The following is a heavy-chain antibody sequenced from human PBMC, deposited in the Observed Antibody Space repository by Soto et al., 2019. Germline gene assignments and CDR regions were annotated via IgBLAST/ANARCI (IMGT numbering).Heavy chain of an antibody. CDR3: ASGKTRTARPSLRYYYYGLDV. CDR1: GGSISSHY. Sequence: SETLSLTCTVSGGSISSHYWSWVRQAPGKGLEWIGHIYYRGSTNYSPSLKRRVSISVDTSKDKFSLNLSSVTAADTAVYYCASGKTRTARPSLRYYYYGLDVWGQGTTVTVSS. V-gene: IGHV4-59*11. J-gene: IGHJ6*02. CDR2: IYYRGST. D-gene: IGHD6-6*01.